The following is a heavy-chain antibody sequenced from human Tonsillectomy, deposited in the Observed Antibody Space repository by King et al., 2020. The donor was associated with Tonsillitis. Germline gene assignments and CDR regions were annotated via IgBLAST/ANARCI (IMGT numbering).Heavy chain of an antibody. CDR1: CVSISSYD. D-gene: IGHD5-24*01. CDR3: ARAVGYNFGTWHYFDY. J-gene: IGHJ4*02. V-gene: IGHV4-59*01. Sequence: QLQESGPGLVKSLETLSLTCTVSCVSISSYDWYWIGQPPGKGLEWIGDSYERWGTNYNPSLKSRVTISVDTSKKQFSLTVSSVTAADTAVYYCARAVGYNFGTWHYFDYWGQGTLVTVSS. CDR2: SYERWGT.